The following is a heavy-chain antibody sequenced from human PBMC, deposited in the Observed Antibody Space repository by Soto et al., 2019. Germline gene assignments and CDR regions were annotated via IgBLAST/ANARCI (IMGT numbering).Heavy chain of an antibody. V-gene: IGHV1-18*01. D-gene: IGHD3-10*01. CDR3: ARVLHYYGSGSYYWFDP. Sequence: ASVKVSCKASGYTFTSYGISWVRQAPGQGLEWMGWIGAYNGNTNYAQKLQGRVTMTTDTSTSTAYMELRSLRSDDTAVYYCARVLHYYGSGSYYWFDPWGQGTLVTVSS. CDR1: GYTFTSYG. J-gene: IGHJ5*02. CDR2: IGAYNGNT.